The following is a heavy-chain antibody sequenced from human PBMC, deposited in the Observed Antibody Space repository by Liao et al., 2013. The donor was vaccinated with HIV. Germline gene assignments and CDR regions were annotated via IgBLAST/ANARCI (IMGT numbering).Heavy chain of an antibody. J-gene: IGHJ3*02. Sequence: QVQLQESGPGLVKSSQTLSLTCTVSGASISSGSYYWSWIRQPAGKGLEWIGRINTRGSSNYNPSLKSRVTILVDTSKNQFSLKLSSVTAADTAVYYCASPSWGLDALDIWGQGTVVTVSS. CDR1: GASISSGSYY. CDR2: INTRGSS. D-gene: IGHD2-2*01. CDR3: ASPSWGLDALDI. V-gene: IGHV4-61*02.